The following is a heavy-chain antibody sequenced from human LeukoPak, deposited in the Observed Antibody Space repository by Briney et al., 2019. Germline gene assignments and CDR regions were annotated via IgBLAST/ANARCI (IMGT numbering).Heavy chain of an antibody. Sequence: GGSLRLSCAASGFTFSYYSMNWVRQAPGKGLEWVSGISGSGERTSYGDAVKGRFTISRDNSKNTLYVQMNSLRAEDTAIYYCAKRGRDGYNSPIDYWGQGALVTVSS. V-gene: IGHV3-23*01. J-gene: IGHJ4*02. CDR3: AKRGRDGYNSPIDY. D-gene: IGHD5-24*01. CDR1: GFTFSYYS. CDR2: ISGSGERT.